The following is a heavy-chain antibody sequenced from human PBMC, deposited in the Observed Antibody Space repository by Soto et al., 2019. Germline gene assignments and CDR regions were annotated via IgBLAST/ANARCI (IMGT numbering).Heavy chain of an antibody. CDR3: ATPTPLRGARITNIYLDC. Sequence: ASVKVSCKISGHTLTEFSIHWVRQAPGKGLEWMGGFDPEGGEAIYAQTRHSRVALPEDTVTDTAYMELSGLQSDEKAVQCCATPTPLRGARITNIYLDCRGKGTRVTASS. D-gene: IGHD3-10*01. V-gene: IGHV1-24*01. CDR1: GHTLTEFS. CDR2: FDPEGGEA. J-gene: IGHJ4*02.